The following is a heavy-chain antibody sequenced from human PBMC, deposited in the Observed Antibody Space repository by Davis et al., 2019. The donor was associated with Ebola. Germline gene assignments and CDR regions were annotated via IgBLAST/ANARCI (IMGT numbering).Heavy chain of an antibody. D-gene: IGHD3-3*01. CDR2: IYYSGST. CDR3: ARDGGSDYYYGMDV. J-gene: IGHJ6*02. Sequence: PSETLSLTCTVSGGSISSGDYYWSWIRQPPGKGLEWIGYIYYSGSTYYNPSLKSRVTISVDKSKNQFSLKLSSVTAADTAVYYCARDGGSDYYYGMDVWGQGTTVTVSS. CDR1: GGSISSGDYY. V-gene: IGHV4-30-4*01.